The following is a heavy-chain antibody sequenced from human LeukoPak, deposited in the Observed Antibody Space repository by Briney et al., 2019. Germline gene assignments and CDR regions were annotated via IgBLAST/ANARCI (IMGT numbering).Heavy chain of an antibody. CDR3: AKGRLAARPYYFDY. J-gene: IGHJ4*02. V-gene: IGHV3-48*03. D-gene: IGHD6-6*01. CDR2: ISSSGSTI. Sequence: GGSLRLSCAASGFTFSSYEMNWVRQAPGKGLEWVSYISSSGSTIYYADSVKGRFTISRDNSKNTLYLQMNSLRAEDTAVYYCAKGRLAARPYYFDYWGQGTLVTVSS. CDR1: GFTFSSYE.